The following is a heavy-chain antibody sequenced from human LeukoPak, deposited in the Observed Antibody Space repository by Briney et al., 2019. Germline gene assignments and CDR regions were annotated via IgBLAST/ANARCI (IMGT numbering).Heavy chain of an antibody. CDR2: ISGSGGST. CDR1: GFTFSSYA. CDR3: ARAGDIVVGRVIYYYYYMDV. Sequence: TGGSLRLSCAASGFTFSSYAMSWVRQAPGKGLEWVSAISGSGGSTYYADSVKGRFTISRDNSKNTLYLQMNSLRAEDTAVYYCARAGDIVVGRVIYYYYYMDVWGKGTTVTVSS. V-gene: IGHV3-23*01. D-gene: IGHD2-2*01. J-gene: IGHJ6*03.